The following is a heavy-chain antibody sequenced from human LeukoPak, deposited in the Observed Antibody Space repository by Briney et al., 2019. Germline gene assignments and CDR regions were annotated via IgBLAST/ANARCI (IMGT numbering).Heavy chain of an antibody. CDR1: GFXISSYY. V-gene: IGHV3-66*01. CDR3: ARSYSNHLFGMDV. D-gene: IGHD4-11*01. CDR2: IYSGGST. J-gene: IGHJ6*02. Sequence: PGGSLRLFCAASGFXISSYYMTWVRQAPGKGLEWVSLIYSGGSTYYADSVKGRVAISRDNSQNTVFPQMNSVRVEDTAVYYCARSYSNHLFGMDVWGQGTAVTVSS.